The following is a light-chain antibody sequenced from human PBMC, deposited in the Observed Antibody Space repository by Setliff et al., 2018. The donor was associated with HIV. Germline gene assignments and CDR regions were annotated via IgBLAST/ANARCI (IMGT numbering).Light chain of an antibody. CDR2: EVS. CDR1: SSDVGGYNY. CDR3: SSYTPSSTLLYF. Sequence: SVLTQPASVSGSPGQSITISCTGASSDVGGYNYVSWYQQHPGKAPKLIIYEVSSRPSGVSNRFSGSKSGNTASLTISGLQAEDEAHYYCSSYTPSSTLLYFFGTGTKVTVL. V-gene: IGLV2-14*01. J-gene: IGLJ1*01.